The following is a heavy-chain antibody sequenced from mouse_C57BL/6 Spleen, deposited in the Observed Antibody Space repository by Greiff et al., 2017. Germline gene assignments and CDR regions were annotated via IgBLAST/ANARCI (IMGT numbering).Heavy chain of an antibody. Sequence: EVQLQESGPELVKPGASVKISCKASGYSFTGYYMNWVKQSPEKSLEWIGEINPSTGGTTYNQKFKAKATLTVDKSSSTACMQLKSLTSEDSAVYYCARPLHYYGSSYVVWYFDVWGTGTTVTVSS. V-gene: IGHV1-42*01. CDR2: INPSTGGT. CDR3: ARPLHYYGSSYVVWYFDV. J-gene: IGHJ1*03. D-gene: IGHD1-1*01. CDR1: GYSFTGYY.